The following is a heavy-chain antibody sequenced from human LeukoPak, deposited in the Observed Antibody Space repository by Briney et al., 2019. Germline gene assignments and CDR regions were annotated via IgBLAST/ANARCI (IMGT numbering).Heavy chain of an antibody. D-gene: IGHD2-8*02. J-gene: IGHJ5*02. Sequence: ETLSFTCAVYGGSFSGYYWSWIRQPPGKGLEWIGEMNHIVSTNYNPPLKSRVTISVDTTQKQFSMNLSSVTGADTAVYYCARHFSLLITNWFDPWGQGNLVTVSS. V-gene: IGHV4-34*01. CDR3: ARHFSLLITNWFDP. CDR1: GGSFSGYY. CDR2: MNHIVST.